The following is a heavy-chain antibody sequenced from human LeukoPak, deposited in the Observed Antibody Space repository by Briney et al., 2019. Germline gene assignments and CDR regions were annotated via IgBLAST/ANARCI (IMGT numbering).Heavy chain of an antibody. CDR2: ISGSGGST. J-gene: IGHJ4*02. D-gene: IGHD6-19*01. Sequence: PGGSLRLSCAASGFTFSSYAMSWVRQAPGKGLEWVSAISGSGGSTYYADSVKGRFTISRDNSKNTLYLQMNSLRAEDTAVYYCAREELDNPETEIAVAGTGFDYWGQGTLVTVSS. V-gene: IGHV3-23*01. CDR3: AREELDNPETEIAVAGTGFDY. CDR1: GFTFSSYA.